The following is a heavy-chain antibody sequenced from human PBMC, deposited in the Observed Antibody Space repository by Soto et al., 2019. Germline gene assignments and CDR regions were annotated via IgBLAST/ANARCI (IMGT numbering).Heavy chain of an antibody. J-gene: IGHJ4*03. CDR1: GFTFSSYS. Sequence: PGGSLRLSCAASGFTFSSYSLNWVRQAPGKGLEWVSYISSSSSNIYYADSVKGRFTISRDNAENSLYLQMNSLRAEDTAVYFCARDDLLRGFYSRSSGPPCGQGTMVTVSS. D-gene: IGHD2-2*01. CDR2: ISSSSSNI. V-gene: IGHV3-48*04. CDR3: ARDDLLRGFYSRSSGPP.